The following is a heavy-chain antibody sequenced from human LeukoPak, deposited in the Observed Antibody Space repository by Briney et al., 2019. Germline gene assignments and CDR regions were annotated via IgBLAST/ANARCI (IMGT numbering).Heavy chain of an antibody. CDR2: IWYDGSNK. CDR1: GFTFSSYG. Sequence: SGGSLRLSCAASGFTFSSYGMHWVRQAPGKGLEWVAVIWYDGSNKYYADSVKGRFTVSRDNSRNTVNLQMNSLRGEDTAVYYCARAPVRGAVAGVDYWAREPWSPSPQ. D-gene: IGHD6-19*01. CDR3: ARAPVRGAVAGVDY. J-gene: IGHJ4*02. V-gene: IGHV3-33*01.